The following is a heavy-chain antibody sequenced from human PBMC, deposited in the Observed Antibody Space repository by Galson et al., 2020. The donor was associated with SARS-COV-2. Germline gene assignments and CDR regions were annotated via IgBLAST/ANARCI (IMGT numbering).Heavy chain of an antibody. Sequence: GGSLRLSCAASGFTFSTSSLHWVRQAPGKGLEWVSVISYDGRNKNYADYVKGRFTISRDNSKNTLYLQMNSLRTEDTAVYYCARDGDYDFWGGYYGNFDYWGQGTLVTVSS. CDR3: ARDGDYDFWGGYYGNFDY. V-gene: IGHV3-30*04. D-gene: IGHD3-3*01. J-gene: IGHJ4*02. CDR1: GFTFSTSS. CDR2: ISYDGRNK.